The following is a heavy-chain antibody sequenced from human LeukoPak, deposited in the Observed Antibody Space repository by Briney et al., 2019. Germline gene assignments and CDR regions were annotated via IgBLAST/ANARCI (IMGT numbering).Heavy chain of an antibody. CDR3: AREGDYDSSGGYFDY. CDR2: ISYDGSNK. V-gene: IGHV3-30*04. CDR1: GFTFSSYA. Sequence: PGRSLRLSCAASGFTFSSYAMHWVRQAPGKGLEGVAVISYDGSNKYYADSVKGRFTISRDNSKNTLYLQMNSLRAEDTAVYYCAREGDYDSSGGYFDYWGQGTLVTVSS. D-gene: IGHD3-22*01. J-gene: IGHJ4*02.